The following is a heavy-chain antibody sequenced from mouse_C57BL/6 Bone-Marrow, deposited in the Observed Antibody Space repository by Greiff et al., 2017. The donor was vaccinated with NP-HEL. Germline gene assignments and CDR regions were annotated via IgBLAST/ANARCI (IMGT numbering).Heavy chain of an antibody. V-gene: IGHV1-9*01. CDR1: GYTFTGYW. CDR2: ILPGSGST. CDR3: ALITTVVAPYYFDY. J-gene: IGHJ2*01. Sequence: QVQLKQSGAELMKPGASVKLSCKATGYTFTGYWIEWVKQRPGHGLEWIGEILPGSGSTNYNEKFKGKATFTADTSSNPAYMQLSSLTTEDSAIYYCALITTVVAPYYFDYWGQGTTLTVSS. D-gene: IGHD1-1*01.